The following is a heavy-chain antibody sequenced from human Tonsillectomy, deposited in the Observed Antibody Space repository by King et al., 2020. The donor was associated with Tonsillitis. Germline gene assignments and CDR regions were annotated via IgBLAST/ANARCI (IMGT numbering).Heavy chain of an antibody. Sequence: ERQLVQSGAEVKEPGESLRISCQGSGNSSGNYWIAWVRQKPGKGLEWMGIVYLGDSDTRYSPSFQGQVTISADKSSSTAFLLWTSLKVSDTAMYYCAKSLASAENRLDPWGRGTLVTVSP. CDR3: AKSLASAENRLDP. V-gene: IGHV5-51*01. D-gene: IGHD6-13*01. J-gene: IGHJ5*02. CDR1: GNSSGNYW. CDR2: VYLGDSDT.